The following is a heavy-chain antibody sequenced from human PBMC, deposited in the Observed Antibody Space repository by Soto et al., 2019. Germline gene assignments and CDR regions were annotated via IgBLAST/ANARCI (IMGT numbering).Heavy chain of an antibody. CDR1: GFTVSISY. J-gene: IGHJ4*02. CDR2: IYRDGST. Sequence: PGESLKISCAASGFTVSISYMSWVRQAPGKGLEWVSTIYRDGSTYYADSVEGRFTISRDNSKNTLYLQMNSLRAEDTATYYCARGKGIGWYESSDYWGQGTWVTVSS. D-gene: IGHD6-19*01. V-gene: IGHV3-53*01. CDR3: ARGKGIGWYESSDY.